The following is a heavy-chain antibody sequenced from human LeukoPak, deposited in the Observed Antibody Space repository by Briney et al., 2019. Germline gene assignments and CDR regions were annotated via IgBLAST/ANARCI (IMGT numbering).Heavy chain of an antibody. CDR1: GFTFSSYS. Sequence: GGSLRLSCAASGFTFSSYSMNWVRQAPGKGLEWVSSISSSSYIYYADSVKGRFTISRDNAKNSLYLQMSSLRAEDTAVYYCAYFGGSSPFDYWGQGTLVTVSS. CDR2: ISSSSYI. CDR3: AYFGGSSPFDY. J-gene: IGHJ4*02. D-gene: IGHD2-15*01. V-gene: IGHV3-21*01.